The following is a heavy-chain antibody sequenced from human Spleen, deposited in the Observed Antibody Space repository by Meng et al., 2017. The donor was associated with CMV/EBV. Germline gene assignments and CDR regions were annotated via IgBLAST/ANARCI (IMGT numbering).Heavy chain of an antibody. Sequence: GESLKISCVASGFTFSDYYMSWIRQAPGKGLEWLSYISSGGSTIYYADSVKGRFTISRDNAKNSLFLQMNSLRAEDTAVYYCARDSPGYCSSTSCPGYYYYYYGMDVWGQGTTVTVSS. CDR1: GFTFSDYY. CDR3: ARDSPGYCSSTSCPGYYYYYYGMDV. V-gene: IGHV3-11*04. J-gene: IGHJ6*02. D-gene: IGHD2-2*03. CDR2: ISSGGSTI.